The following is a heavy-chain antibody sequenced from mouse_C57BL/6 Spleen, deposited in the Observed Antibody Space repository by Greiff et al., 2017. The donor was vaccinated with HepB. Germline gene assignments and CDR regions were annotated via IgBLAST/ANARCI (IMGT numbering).Heavy chain of an antibody. V-gene: IGHV1-69*01. CDR3: ARGGYYYGSSGYFDV. CDR2: IDPSDSYT. CDR1: GYTFTSYW. D-gene: IGHD1-1*01. J-gene: IGHJ1*03. Sequence: QVQLKQPGAELVMPGASVKLSCKASGYTFTSYWMHWVKQRPGQGLEWIGEIDPSDSYTNYNQKFKGKSTLTVDKSSSTAYMQLSSLTSEDSAVYYCARGGYYYGSSGYFDVWGTGTTVTVSS.